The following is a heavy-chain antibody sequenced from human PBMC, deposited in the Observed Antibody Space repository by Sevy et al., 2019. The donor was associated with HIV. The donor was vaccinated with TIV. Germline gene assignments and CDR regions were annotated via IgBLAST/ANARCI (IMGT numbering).Heavy chain of an antibody. Sequence: KISCRASGGTFSSYAISWVRQAPGQGLEWMGGIIPIFGRANYAQKFQGRVTITADESTSTAYMELSSLRSEDTAVYYCAREPTVPAAYDAYDIWGQGTMVTVSS. CDR1: GGTFSSYA. J-gene: IGHJ3*02. D-gene: IGHD2-2*01. V-gene: IGHV1-69*01. CDR2: IIPIFGRA. CDR3: AREPTVPAAYDAYDI.